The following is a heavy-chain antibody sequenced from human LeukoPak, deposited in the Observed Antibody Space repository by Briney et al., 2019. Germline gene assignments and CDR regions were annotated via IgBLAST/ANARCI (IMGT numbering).Heavy chain of an antibody. CDR3: ARGGFGIVVVVADNWFDP. Sequence: PSQTLSLTCTVSGGSISSGDYYWSWVRQPPGKGLEWIGYIYYSGSTYYNPSLKSRVTISVDTSKNQFSLKLSSVTAADTAVYYCARGGFGIVVVVADNWFDPWGQGTLVTVSS. V-gene: IGHV4-30-4*01. CDR1: GGSISSGDYY. CDR2: IYYSGST. D-gene: IGHD2-15*01. J-gene: IGHJ5*02.